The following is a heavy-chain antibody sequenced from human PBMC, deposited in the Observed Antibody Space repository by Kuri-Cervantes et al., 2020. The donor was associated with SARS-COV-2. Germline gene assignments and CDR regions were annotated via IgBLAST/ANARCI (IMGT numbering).Heavy chain of an antibody. Sequence: GSLRLSCAVYGGSFSGYYWSWIRRPPGKGLEGIGEINHSGSTNYNPSLKSRVTISVDTSKNQFSLKLSSVTAADTAVYYCARHNYDFWSGPVDYWGQGTLVTVSS. CDR1: GGSFSGYY. V-gene: IGHV4-34*01. J-gene: IGHJ4*02. CDR2: INHSGST. CDR3: ARHNYDFWSGPVDY. D-gene: IGHD3-3*01.